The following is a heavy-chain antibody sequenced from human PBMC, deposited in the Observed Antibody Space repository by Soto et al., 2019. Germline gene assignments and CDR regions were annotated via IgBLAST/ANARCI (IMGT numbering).Heavy chain of an antibody. Sequence: QVQLQQWGAGLLKPSETLSLTCGVSGGSFSGSYWSWIRQPPGKGLEWIGEINDSGRTNYNPSLQSRVTISVDTSKNQCSLNLRSVTAADTAVYYCASGRGTENYWGQGTLVTVSS. CDR3: ASGRGTENY. CDR2: INDSGRT. D-gene: IGHD3-10*01. CDR1: GGSFSGSY. J-gene: IGHJ4*02. V-gene: IGHV4-34*01.